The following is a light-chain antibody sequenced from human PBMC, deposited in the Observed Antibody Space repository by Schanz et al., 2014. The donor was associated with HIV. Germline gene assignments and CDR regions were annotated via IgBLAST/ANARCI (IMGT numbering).Light chain of an antibody. J-gene: IGKJ3*01. CDR2: QAS. CDR1: QNIGKW. V-gene: IGKV1-5*03. CDR3: QQLNSFPFT. Sequence: DIQMTQSPSTLSASVGDRVTITCRASQNIGKWLTWYQQKPGKAPNLLIYQASTLEIGVSSRFSGSGSGTEFTLTISSLQPDDFATYYCQQLNSFPFTFGPGTKVDLK.